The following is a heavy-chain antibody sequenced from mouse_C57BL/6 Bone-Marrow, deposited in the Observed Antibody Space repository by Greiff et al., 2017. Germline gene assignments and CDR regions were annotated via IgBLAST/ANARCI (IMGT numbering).Heavy chain of an antibody. CDR2: ISYSGST. CDR1: GYSITSDY. Sequence: EVQLLESGPGLAKPSQTLSLTCSVTGYSITSDYWNWIRKFPGNKLEYMGYISYSGSTYYNPSLKRRLFITRDTSKNQYYLQLKSVNTEDTATYCCARYRRLRRRGYFAYWGQGTTLTVSS. J-gene: IGHJ2*01. D-gene: IGHD2-2*01. V-gene: IGHV3-8*01. CDR3: ARYRRLRRRGYFAY.